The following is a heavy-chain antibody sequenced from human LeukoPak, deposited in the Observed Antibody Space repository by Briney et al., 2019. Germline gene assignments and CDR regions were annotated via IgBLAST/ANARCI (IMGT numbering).Heavy chain of an antibody. CDR1: GGSISSYY. D-gene: IGHD2-21*02. CDR3: ARDSLYCGGDCYGH. CDR2: IYYSGST. Sequence: SETLSLTCTVSGGSISSYYWSWIRQPPGKGLEWIGYIYYSGSTYYNPSLRSRVTISVDTSKNQFSLKLSSVTAADTAVYYCARDSLYCGGDCYGHWGQGTLVTVSS. J-gene: IGHJ4*02. V-gene: IGHV4-59*01.